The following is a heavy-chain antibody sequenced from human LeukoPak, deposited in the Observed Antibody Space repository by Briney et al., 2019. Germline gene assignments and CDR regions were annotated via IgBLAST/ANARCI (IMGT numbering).Heavy chain of an antibody. CDR1: GFTFDDYA. CDR2: ISWNSGSI. D-gene: IGHD6-19*01. Sequence: GGSLRLSCAASGFTFDDYAMHLVRQAPGKGLEWVSGISWNSGSIGYADSVKGRFTISRDNAKNSLYLQMNSLRAEDTALYYCAKDDSSGWLNYFDYWGQGTLVTVSS. CDR3: AKDDSSGWLNYFDY. J-gene: IGHJ4*02. V-gene: IGHV3-9*01.